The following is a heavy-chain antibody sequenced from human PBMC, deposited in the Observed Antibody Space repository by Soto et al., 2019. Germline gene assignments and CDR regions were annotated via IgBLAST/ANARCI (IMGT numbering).Heavy chain of an antibody. CDR3: ATLCYYYYVGV. J-gene: IGHJ6*03. CDR2: ISSSGAAV. Sequence: QVQLVESGGILVKPGGSLRLSCATSGFTFSDYYMTWIRQAPGKGLQWISYISSSGAAVYYADSVKGRFTISRDNDKKSLYLQMTSLRAEDTAVYYCATLCYYYYVGVWGKGTTVTVSS. V-gene: IGHV3-11*01. D-gene: IGHD3-10*01. CDR1: GFTFSDYY.